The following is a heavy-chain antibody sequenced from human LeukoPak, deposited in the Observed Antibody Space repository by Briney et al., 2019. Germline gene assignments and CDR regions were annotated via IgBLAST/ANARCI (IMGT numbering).Heavy chain of an antibody. V-gene: IGHV4-59*12. Sequence: PSETLSLTCTVSGGSISSYYWSWIRQPPGKGLEWIGYIYYSGSTNYNPSLKSRVTISVDTSKNQFSLKLSSVTAADTAVYYCARDGYSSSWSLDYWGQGTLVTVSS. J-gene: IGHJ4*02. CDR3: ARDGYSSSWSLDY. CDR1: GGSISSYY. CDR2: IYYSGST. D-gene: IGHD6-13*01.